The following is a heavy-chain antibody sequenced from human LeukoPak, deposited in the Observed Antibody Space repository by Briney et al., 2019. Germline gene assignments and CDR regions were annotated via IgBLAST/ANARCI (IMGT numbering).Heavy chain of an antibody. V-gene: IGHV4-34*01. CDR2: INHSENT. D-gene: IGHD3/OR15-3a*01. J-gene: IGHJ4*02. CDR3: ARHLRWRTSFSPFDY. Sequence: SETLSLTCAVYGGSFSGYYWSWIRQPLGKGLECIGEINHSENTDYNPSLKSRVTISVDTSKNQLSLKLSSVTAADTAVYYCARHLRWRTSFSPFDYWGQGTLVTVSS. CDR1: GGSFSGYY.